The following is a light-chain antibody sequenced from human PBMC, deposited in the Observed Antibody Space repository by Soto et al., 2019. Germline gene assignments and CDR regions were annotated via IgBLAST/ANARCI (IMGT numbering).Light chain of an antibody. CDR1: QTIITY. CDR2: HAS. CDR3: QQYNSYS. Sequence: DIQMTQSPSTLSASVGDRVTLTCRASQTIITYLNWYQQKPGTAPKLLIYHASTLASGVPSRFSGSGSGTEFTLTISSLQPDDFATYYCQQYNSYSFGQGTKVDIK. J-gene: IGKJ1*01. V-gene: IGKV1-5*01.